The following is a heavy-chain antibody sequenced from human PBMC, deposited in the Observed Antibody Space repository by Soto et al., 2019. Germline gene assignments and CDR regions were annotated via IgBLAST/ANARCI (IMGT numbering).Heavy chain of an antibody. D-gene: IGHD4-17*01. CDR1: GFTFSSYG. Sequence: SLRLSCAASGFTFSSYGMHWVRQAPGKGLEWVAVIWYDGSNKYYADSVKGRFTISRDNSKNTLYLQMNSLRAEDTAVYYCAREDLYFGDYVHYFDYWGQGTLVTVSS. CDR3: AREDLYFGDYVHYFDY. V-gene: IGHV3-33*01. J-gene: IGHJ4*02. CDR2: IWYDGSNK.